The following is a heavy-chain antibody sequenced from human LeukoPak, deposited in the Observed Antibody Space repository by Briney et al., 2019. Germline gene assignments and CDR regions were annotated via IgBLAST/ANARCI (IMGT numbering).Heavy chain of an antibody. CDR1: GYTFPNYG. Sequence: ASVKVSCKASGYTFPNYGFNWVRQAPGQGLEWMGWISSYNGNTQYAQNFQGRLTLTTDTSTNTAYMDLRSLRSNDTAVYYCATPAKGAYFYYYMDVWGAGTTVTVSS. J-gene: IGHJ6*03. V-gene: IGHV1-18*01. D-gene: IGHD2-2*01. CDR3: ATPAKGAYFYYYMDV. CDR2: ISSYNGNT.